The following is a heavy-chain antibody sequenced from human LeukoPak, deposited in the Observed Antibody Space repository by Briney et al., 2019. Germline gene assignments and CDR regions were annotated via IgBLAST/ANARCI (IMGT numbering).Heavy chain of an antibody. J-gene: IGHJ3*02. D-gene: IGHD3-22*01. CDR2: ISYDESNK. CDR3: ANEAVNYYDSSGYFDDAFDI. V-gene: IGHV3-30*18. CDR1: GFTFSSYG. Sequence: PGGSLRLSCAASGFTFSSYGMHWVRQAPGKGLEWVAVISYDESNKYYADSVKGRFTISRDNSKNTLYLQMNSLRAEDTAVYYCANEAVNYYDSSGYFDDAFDIWGQGTMVTVSS.